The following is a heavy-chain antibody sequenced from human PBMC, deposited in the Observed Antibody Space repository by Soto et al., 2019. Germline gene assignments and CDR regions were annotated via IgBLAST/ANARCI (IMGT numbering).Heavy chain of an antibody. CDR3: ARRGITILGVVTDDY. CDR1: GGSISSSSYY. CDR2: IYYSGST. V-gene: IGHV4-39*01. D-gene: IGHD3-3*01. Sequence: SETLSLPCTVSGGSISSSSYYWGWIRQPPGTGLGWIGSIYYSGSTYYNPSLKSRVTISVDTSKNQFSLQLSSVTAAATAVYYCARRGITILGVVTDDYGGQGALVTVSS. J-gene: IGHJ4*02.